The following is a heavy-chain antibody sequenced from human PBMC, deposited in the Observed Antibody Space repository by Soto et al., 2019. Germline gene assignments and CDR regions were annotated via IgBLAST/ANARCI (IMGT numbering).Heavy chain of an antibody. D-gene: IGHD3-16*02. CDR1: GGTFSSYA. V-gene: IGHV1-69*06. Sequence: QVQLVQSGAEVKKPGSSVKVSCKASGGTFSSYAISWVRQAPGQGLEWMGGIIPIFGTANYAQKFQGRVTITADKSTSTAYMELSSLRSEDTAVYYCVRVERLRLGELSNYYYYGMDVWGQGTTVTVSS. CDR2: IIPIFGTA. J-gene: IGHJ6*02. CDR3: VRVERLRLGELSNYYYYGMDV.